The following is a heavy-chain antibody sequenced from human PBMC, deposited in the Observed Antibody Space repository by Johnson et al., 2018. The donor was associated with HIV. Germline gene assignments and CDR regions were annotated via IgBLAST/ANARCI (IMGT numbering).Heavy chain of an antibody. CDR3: ARPHIVVVTAGYAFDI. CDR1: GFSFTKYA. J-gene: IGHJ3*02. D-gene: IGHD2-21*02. Sequence: QVQLVESGGGVVQPGRSLRLSCAASGFSFTKYAMHWVRQAPSKGLEWVAIISYDGNNKYYADSVKGRFTISRDNSKNTLYLQMNSLRAEDTAVYYCARPHIVVVTAGYAFDIWGQGTMVIVSS. V-gene: IGHV3-30-3*01. CDR2: ISYDGNNK.